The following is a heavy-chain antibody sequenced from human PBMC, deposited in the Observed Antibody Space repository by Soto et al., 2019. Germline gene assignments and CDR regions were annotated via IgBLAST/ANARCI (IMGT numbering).Heavy chain of an antibody. J-gene: IGHJ4*02. CDR1: GYTFTGYY. Sequence: ASLQVSCKSSGYTFTGYYLHWVRQAPGQGLEWMGWINPNSCGTNYAQKFQGRVTMTRDTSISTGYMELSRLRSDDTAVYYCARGRTGTTSYFDYWGQGNRVTVSS. V-gene: IGHV1-2*02. D-gene: IGHD1-1*01. CDR2: INPNSCGT. CDR3: ARGRTGTTSYFDY.